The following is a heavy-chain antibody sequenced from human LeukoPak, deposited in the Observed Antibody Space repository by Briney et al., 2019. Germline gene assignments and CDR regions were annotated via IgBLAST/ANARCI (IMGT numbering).Heavy chain of an antibody. Sequence: GGSLRLSCAASGFPFSSYNMNWVRQAPGKGLEWVSHISSASRNINYADSVKGRFTISRDNAKNTLYLQMNSLRAEDTAVYYCAVSFVEMATILFWRYFDYWGQGTLVTVSS. D-gene: IGHD5-24*01. CDR2: ISSASRNI. V-gene: IGHV3-48*01. CDR3: AVSFVEMATILFWRYFDY. J-gene: IGHJ4*02. CDR1: GFPFSSYN.